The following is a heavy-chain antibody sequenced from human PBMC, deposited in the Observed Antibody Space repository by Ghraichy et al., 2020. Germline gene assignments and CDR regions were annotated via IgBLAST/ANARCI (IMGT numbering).Heavy chain of an antibody. CDR3: ARIEESNSDRAIDY. Sequence: SCAASGFTFSTYQMNWVRQAPGKGLEWISFISASGATTYYAESVKGRFTISRDIAKNSLYLQMNSLRAEDTAVYYCARIEESNSDRAIDYWGQGTLVTVSS. CDR2: ISASGATT. CDR1: GFTFSTYQ. V-gene: IGHV3-48*03. J-gene: IGHJ4*02. D-gene: IGHD4-11*01.